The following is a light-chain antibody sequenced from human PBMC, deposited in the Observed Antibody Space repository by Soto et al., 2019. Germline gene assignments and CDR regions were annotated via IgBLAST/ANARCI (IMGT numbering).Light chain of an antibody. Sequence: QSVLTQPPPVSGAPGQRVTISCTGSSSNIGAGYDVHWYQQLPGTAPKLLIYGNSNRPSGVPDRFSGSKSGTSASLAITGLQAEDEADYYCQSYDSSLSALFGGGTKLTVL. CDR3: QSYDSSLSAL. V-gene: IGLV1-40*01. CDR1: SSNIGAGYD. CDR2: GNS. J-gene: IGLJ3*02.